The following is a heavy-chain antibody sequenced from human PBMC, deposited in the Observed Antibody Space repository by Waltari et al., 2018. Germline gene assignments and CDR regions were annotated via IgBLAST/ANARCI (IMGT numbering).Heavy chain of an antibody. J-gene: IGHJ6*03. D-gene: IGHD3-3*01. CDR2: MNPNSGNT. CDR1: GYTFTSYD. CDR3: ARGHDYDYDFWSGSVSYYYYMDV. V-gene: IGHV1-8*03. Sequence: QVQLVQSGAEVKKPGASVKVSCKASGYTFTSYDINWVRQATGQGLEWMGWMNPNSGNTGYAQKFQGRVTITRNTSISTAYMELSSLRSEDTAVYYCARGHDYDYDFWSGSVSYYYYMDVWGKGTTVTVSS.